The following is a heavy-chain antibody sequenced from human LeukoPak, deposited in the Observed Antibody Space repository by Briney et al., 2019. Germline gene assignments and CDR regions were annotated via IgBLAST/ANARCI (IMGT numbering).Heavy chain of an antibody. Sequence: GGSLRLSCAASGFTFSSYAMSWVRQAPGKGLEWVSAISGSGGSTYYADSVKGRFTISRDNSKNTLYLQMNSLRAEDTAVYYCAKSDIVVVVAARYYFDYWGQGTLVTVSS. CDR1: GFTFSSYA. CDR3: AKSDIVVVVAARYYFDY. J-gene: IGHJ4*02. CDR2: ISGSGGST. V-gene: IGHV3-23*01. D-gene: IGHD2-15*01.